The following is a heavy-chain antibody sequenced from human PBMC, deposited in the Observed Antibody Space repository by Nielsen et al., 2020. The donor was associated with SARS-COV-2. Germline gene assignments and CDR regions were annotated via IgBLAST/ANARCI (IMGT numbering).Heavy chain of an antibody. CDR3: TRGFYSQSDC. CDR1: GFTFSNYA. D-gene: IGHD2-15*01. Sequence: GESLKISCAASGFTFSNYAMNWVRQAPGKGLEWVASISGDSNYIFYSELVKGRFTMSRDNGKNSLYLQMHTLRSEDTALYYCTRGFYSQSDCWGQGTLVTVSS. J-gene: IGHJ4*02. CDR2: ISGDSNYI. V-gene: IGHV3-21*01.